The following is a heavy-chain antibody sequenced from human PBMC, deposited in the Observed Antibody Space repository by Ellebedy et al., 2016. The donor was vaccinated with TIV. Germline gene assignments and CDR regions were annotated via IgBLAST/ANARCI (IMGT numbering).Heavy chain of an antibody. Sequence: GGSLRLXXSASGGGFDNFAMHWVRQAPGKGLEWVSGISWSSNSIVYADSVKGRFTISRDDAKNSLYLQMNSLRIEDTAVYYCARGIFGVIIPTSGNYFDSWGPGTLVTVSS. CDR3: ARGIFGVIIPTSGNYFDS. CDR2: ISWSSNSI. J-gene: IGHJ4*02. D-gene: IGHD3-3*01. V-gene: IGHV3-9*01. CDR1: GGGFDNFA.